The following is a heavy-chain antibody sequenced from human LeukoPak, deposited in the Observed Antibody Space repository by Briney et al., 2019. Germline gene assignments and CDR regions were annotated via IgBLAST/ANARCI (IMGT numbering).Heavy chain of an antibody. D-gene: IGHD3-22*01. Sequence: GGSLRLSCATSGFTFSRYAMHWVRQAPGKGLEWVALISYDANIGSNKYYADSVKGRFTISRDNSKNTLYLQMNSLRAEDTAVYYCAKAPSRSGTDYYDSWLQYFQHWGQGTLVTVSS. CDR2: ISYDANIGSNK. V-gene: IGHV3-30-3*01. J-gene: IGHJ1*01. CDR3: AKAPSRSGTDYYDSWLQYFQH. CDR1: GFTFSRYA.